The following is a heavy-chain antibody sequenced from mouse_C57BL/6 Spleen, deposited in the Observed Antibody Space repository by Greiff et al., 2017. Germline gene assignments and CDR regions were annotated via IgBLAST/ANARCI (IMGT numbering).Heavy chain of an antibody. CDR2: IHPSDSDT. Sequence: QVQLQQPGAELVKPGASVKVSCKASGYTFTSYWMHWVKQRPGQGLEWIGRIHPSDSDTNYNQKFKGKATLTVDKSSSTAYMQLSSLTSEESAVDYCAKSGYYGSYWYFDVWGTGTTVTVSA. CDR3: AKSGYYGSYWYFDV. V-gene: IGHV1-74*01. D-gene: IGHD1-1*01. J-gene: IGHJ1*03. CDR1: GYTFTSYW.